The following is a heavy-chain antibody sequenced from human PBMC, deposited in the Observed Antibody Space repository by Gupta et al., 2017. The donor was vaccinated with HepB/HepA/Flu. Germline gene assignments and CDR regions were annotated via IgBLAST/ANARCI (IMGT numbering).Heavy chain of an antibody. J-gene: IGHJ4*02. Sequence: EVQLVESGGRSVQPGGSLRLSCAASGFTFSSYEMNWVRPAPGKGLEWVSYISDSGYTRYFADSVKGRFTISRDNAKNSLYLQMNSLRAEDTAVYFCTRATTEYNFDSWGQGTLVTVSS. CDR3: TRATTEYNFDS. CDR1: GFTFSSYE. V-gene: IGHV3-48*03. D-gene: IGHD4-17*01. CDR2: ISDSGYTR.